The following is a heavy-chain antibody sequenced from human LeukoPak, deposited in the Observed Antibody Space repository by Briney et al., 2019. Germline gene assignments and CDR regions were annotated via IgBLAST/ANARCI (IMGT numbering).Heavy chain of an antibody. CDR3: AKYAHVLLWFGEKKFNWFDP. D-gene: IGHD3-10*01. Sequence: SGGSLRLSWAAPGFPFTNNPMTGFRRAPARGREGPPSMKGGGETFYADSVKGRFTISRDNSKNTLYLQMNSLRAEDTAVYYCAKYAHVLLWFGEKKFNWFDPWGQGTLVTVSS. V-gene: IGHV3-23*01. J-gene: IGHJ5*02. CDR2: MKGGGET. CDR1: GFPFTNNP.